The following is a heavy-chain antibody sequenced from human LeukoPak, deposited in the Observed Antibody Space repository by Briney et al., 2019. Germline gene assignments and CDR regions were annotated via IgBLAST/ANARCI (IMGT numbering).Heavy chain of an antibody. CDR2: ISSSSSYI. Sequence: ETLSLTCSVSGGSISTAYWSWIRQPPGKGLEWVSSISSSSSYIYYADSVKGRFTISRDNAKNSLYLQMNSLRAEDTAVYYCARDKAASSTSQGSYYYGMDVWGQGTTVTVSS. CDR3: ARDKAASSTSQGSYYYGMDV. V-gene: IGHV3-21*01. CDR1: GGSISTAY. D-gene: IGHD2-2*01. J-gene: IGHJ6*02.